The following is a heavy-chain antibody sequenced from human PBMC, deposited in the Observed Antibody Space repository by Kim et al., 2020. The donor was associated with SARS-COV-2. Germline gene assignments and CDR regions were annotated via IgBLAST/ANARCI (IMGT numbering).Heavy chain of an antibody. CDR3: ARDHTDGDFDY. V-gene: IGHV3-30-3*01. CDR1: GFTFSSYA. CDR2: ISYDGSNK. D-gene: IGHD4-17*01. J-gene: IGHJ4*02. Sequence: GGSLRLSCAASGFTFSSYAMHWVRQAPGKGLEWVAVISYDGSNKYYADSVKGRFTISRDNSKNTLYLQMNSLRAEDTAVYYCARDHTDGDFDYWGQGTLVTVSS.